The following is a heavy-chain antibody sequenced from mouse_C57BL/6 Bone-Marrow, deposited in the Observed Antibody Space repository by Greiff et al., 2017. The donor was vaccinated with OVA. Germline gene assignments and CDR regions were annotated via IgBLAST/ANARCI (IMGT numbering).Heavy chain of an antibody. CDR3: AIEGDYRDYDDGYAMDY. D-gene: IGHD2-4*01. J-gene: IGHJ4*01. CDR1: GYTFTSYW. CDR2: IHPSDSDT. V-gene: IGHV1-74*01. Sequence: QVQLKQPGAELVKPGASVKVSCKASGYTFTSYWMHWVKQRPGQGLEWIGRIHPSDSDTNYNQKFKGKATLTVDKSSSTAYMQLSSLTSEDSAVYYCAIEGDYRDYDDGYAMDYWGQGTSVTVSS.